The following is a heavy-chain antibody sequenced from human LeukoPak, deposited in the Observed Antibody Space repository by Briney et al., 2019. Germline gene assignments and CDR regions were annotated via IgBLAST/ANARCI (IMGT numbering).Heavy chain of an antibody. D-gene: IGHD2-15*01. V-gene: IGHV4-39*01. CDR2: IYYSGST. J-gene: IGHJ6*03. CDR1: GGSISSSSYY. Sequence: SETLSLTCTVSGGSISSSSYYWGWTRQLPGKGLEWIGSIYYSGSTYYNPSLKSRVTISVDTSKNQFSLKLTSVTAADTAVYYCARHALGYCSGGRCPIPYYYYMDVWGKGTTVTVSS. CDR3: ARHALGYCSGGRCPIPYYYYMDV.